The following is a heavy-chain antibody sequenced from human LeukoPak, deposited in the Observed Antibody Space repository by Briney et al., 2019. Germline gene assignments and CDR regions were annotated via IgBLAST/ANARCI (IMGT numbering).Heavy chain of an antibody. CDR3: SVAGS. D-gene: IGHD2-15*01. Sequence: SETLSLTCTVSGVSVRTKSWSWIRQPPGKGLEWIGYIYTSGRTSYNPTLRSRVTISVDTSKNQSSLKPNYVTAADTAVYYCSVAGSWGQGTLVTVSS. V-gene: IGHV4-4*09. CDR2: IYTSGRT. CDR1: GVSVRTKS. J-gene: IGHJ4*02.